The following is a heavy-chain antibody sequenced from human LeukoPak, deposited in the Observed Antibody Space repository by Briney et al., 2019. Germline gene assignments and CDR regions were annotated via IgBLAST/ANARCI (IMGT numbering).Heavy chain of an antibody. Sequence: GGSLRLSCAASGFSVRTTYMSWVRQAPGKGLEWVANIGYVGGEKYYVDSVKGRFTISRDNTKNSLFLQMNSLRVDDMAVYYCAKSGSRSPSFYYFDYWGQGTLVTVSS. CDR3: AKSGSRSPSFYYFDY. CDR1: GFSVRTTY. CDR2: IGYVGGEK. J-gene: IGHJ4*02. V-gene: IGHV3-7*01. D-gene: IGHD6-25*01.